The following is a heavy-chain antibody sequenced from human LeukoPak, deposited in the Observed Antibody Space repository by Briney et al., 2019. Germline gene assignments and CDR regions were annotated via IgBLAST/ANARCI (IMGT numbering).Heavy chain of an antibody. D-gene: IGHD6-19*01. CDR2: ISDSGGST. CDR1: GFTFSSYA. V-gene: IGHV3-23*01. CDR3: AKDAVAGSLPLYYFDQ. Sequence: GGSLRLSCAASGFTFSSYAMSWVRQAPGKGLEWVSSISDSGGSTYYADSVKGRFTISRDNSKNTLYLQMTSLRAEDTPVYYCAKDAVAGSLPLYYFDQWGQGTLVTVSS. J-gene: IGHJ4*02.